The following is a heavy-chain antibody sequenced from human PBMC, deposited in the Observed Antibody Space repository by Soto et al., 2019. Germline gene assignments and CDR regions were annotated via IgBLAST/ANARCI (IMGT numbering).Heavy chain of an antibody. CDR1: GYTFTTYY. CDR2: INPSGGST. V-gene: IGHV1-46*01. J-gene: IGHJ4*02. Sequence: GASVKVSCKASGYTFTTYYMYWVRQAPGQGLEWMGIINPSGGSTSFAQKFQGRVTMTRDTSTSTVYMELISLTSEDTAVYYCARDVGMASRPYLDYWGQGTLLTVSS. D-gene: IGHD6-6*01. CDR3: ARDVGMASRPYLDY.